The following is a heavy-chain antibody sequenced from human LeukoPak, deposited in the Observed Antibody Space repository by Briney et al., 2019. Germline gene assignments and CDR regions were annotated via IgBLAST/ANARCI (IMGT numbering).Heavy chain of an antibody. CDR3: ASSRGTFNWFDP. Sequence: SETLSLTCTVSGGSISSYYWSWIRQPAGKGLEWIGRIYTGGSTNYNPSLKSRVTMSVDTSKNQFSLKLSSVPAADTAVYYCASSRGTFNWFDPRGQGTLVTVSS. CDR2: IYTGGST. CDR1: GGSISSYY. D-gene: IGHD3-16*01. V-gene: IGHV4-4*07. J-gene: IGHJ5*02.